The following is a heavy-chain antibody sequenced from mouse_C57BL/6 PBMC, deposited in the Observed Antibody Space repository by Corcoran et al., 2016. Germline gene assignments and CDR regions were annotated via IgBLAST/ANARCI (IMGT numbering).Heavy chain of an antibody. CDR3: ARSLPYYAFDY. CDR1: GYTFTDYY. CDR2: IYPGSGNT. J-gene: IGHJ2*01. D-gene: IGHD1-1*01. Sequence: QVQLKQSGAELVRPGASVKLSCKASGYTFTDYYINWVKQRPGQGLEWIARIYPGSGNTYYNEKFKGKATLTAEKSSSTAYMQLSSLTSEDSAVYFCARSLPYYAFDYWGQGTTLTVSS. V-gene: IGHV1-76*01.